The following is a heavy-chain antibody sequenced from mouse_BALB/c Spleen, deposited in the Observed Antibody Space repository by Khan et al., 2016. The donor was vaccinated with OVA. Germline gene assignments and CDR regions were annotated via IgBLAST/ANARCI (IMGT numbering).Heavy chain of an antibody. J-gene: IGHJ3*01. Sequence: EVELVESGGDLVKPGGSLELSCAASGFTFSTYGMSWVRQTPDMRLEWVATISSGGHYTYYPDSVKGRFTIYRDNAKNTLYLHMSSLKSEDTAIYYCARLAYYYNSEGFAYWGQGTLVTVSA. V-gene: IGHV5-6*01. D-gene: IGHD1-1*01. CDR3: ARLAYYYNSEGFAY. CDR2: ISSGGHYT. CDR1: GFTFSTYG.